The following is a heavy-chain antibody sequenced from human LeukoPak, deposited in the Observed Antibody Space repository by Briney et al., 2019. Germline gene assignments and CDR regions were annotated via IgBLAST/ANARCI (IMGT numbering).Heavy chain of an antibody. J-gene: IGHJ4*02. Sequence: PGGSLRLSCAASGFTFSSYWMTWVRQAPGKGLKWVANINPDGSEKYYVDSVKGRFTISRDNAKNSLSLQMNSLRAEDTAVYYCAKAPSSGYTYYFDYWGQGTLVTVSS. V-gene: IGHV3-7*03. CDR2: INPDGSEK. D-gene: IGHD3-22*01. CDR1: GFTFSSYW. CDR3: AKAPSSGYTYYFDY.